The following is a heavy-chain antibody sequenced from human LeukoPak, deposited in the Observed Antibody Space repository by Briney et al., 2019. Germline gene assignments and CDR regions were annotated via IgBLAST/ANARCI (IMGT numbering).Heavy chain of an antibody. CDR2: ISGSGGST. D-gene: IGHD6-19*01. CDR1: GFTFSSYA. V-gene: IGHV3-23*01. Sequence: PGGSLRLSCAASGFTFSSYAVSWVRQAPGKGLEWVSAISGSGGSTYYADSVKGRFTISRDNSKNTLYLQMNSLRAEDTAVYYCAKDSRIAVAGTFDYWGQGTLVTVSS. J-gene: IGHJ4*02. CDR3: AKDSRIAVAGTFDY.